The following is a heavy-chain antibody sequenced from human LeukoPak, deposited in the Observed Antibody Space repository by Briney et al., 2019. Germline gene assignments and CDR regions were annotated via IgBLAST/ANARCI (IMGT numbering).Heavy chain of an antibody. CDR2: ITDAVGST. CDR3: AKEIFSGLLYIDY. Sequence: GGSLRLSCAAFGFTFSSSSISWVRQAPGKGLEWVSAITDAVGSTHYADSVKGRFTISSDNSKNTVYLQMNSLRPEDMAVYYCAKEIFSGLLYIDYWGQGTLVTVSS. V-gene: IGHV3-23*01. D-gene: IGHD5-12*01. CDR1: GFTFSSSS. J-gene: IGHJ4*02.